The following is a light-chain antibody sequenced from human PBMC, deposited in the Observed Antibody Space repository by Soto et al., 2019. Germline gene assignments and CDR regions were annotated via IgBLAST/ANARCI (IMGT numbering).Light chain of an antibody. Sequence: ETVLTQSPGTLSLSPGERATLSCRASQTIRSNYLAWYRQTPGHAPRLLIYGASNRATGIAERFSGSGSGTDFTLIISRLEPEYFALYYCQQYGSSPGTFGQGTKVEIK. CDR3: QQYGSSPGT. CDR1: QTIRSNY. J-gene: IGKJ1*01. CDR2: GAS. V-gene: IGKV3-20*01.